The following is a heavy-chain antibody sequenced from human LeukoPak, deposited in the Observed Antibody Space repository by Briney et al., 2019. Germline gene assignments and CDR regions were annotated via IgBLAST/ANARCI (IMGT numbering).Heavy chain of an antibody. CDR2: IKQDGSEK. Sequence: HPGGSLRPSCAASGFTFSNYWMSWVRQAPGKGLEWVANIKQDGSEKYYVDSVKGRFTISRDNAKKSLYLQMNSLRAEDTAVYYCARDLYGPFDYWGQGTLVTVSS. J-gene: IGHJ4*02. CDR1: GFTFSNYW. CDR3: ARDLYGPFDY. D-gene: IGHD2-8*01. V-gene: IGHV3-7*01.